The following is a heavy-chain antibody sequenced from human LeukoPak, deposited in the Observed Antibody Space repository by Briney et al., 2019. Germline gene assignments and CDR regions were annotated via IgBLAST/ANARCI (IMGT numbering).Heavy chain of an antibody. Sequence: GGSLRLSCAASGFTFSSYAMNWVRQAPGKGLEWVSGISGSGVSTYYADSVKGRFTISRDNSKNTLYLQMNSLRAEDTPVYYCAKGPRECDLVWFDYWGQGTLVTVSS. J-gene: IGHJ4*02. CDR2: ISGSGVST. V-gene: IGHV3-23*01. CDR3: AKGPRECDLVWFDY. CDR1: GFTFSSYA. D-gene: IGHD6-13*01.